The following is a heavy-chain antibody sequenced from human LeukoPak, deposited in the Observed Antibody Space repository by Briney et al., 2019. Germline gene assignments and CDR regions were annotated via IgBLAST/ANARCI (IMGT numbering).Heavy chain of an antibody. CDR1: GFTFSSYG. Sequence: GRSLRLSCAASGFTFSSYGMHWVRQAPGKGLEWVAVIWYDGSNKYYADSVKGRFTISRDNSKNTLYLQMNSLRAEDTAVYYCARDPGQQQLVPDYWGQGTLVTVSS. D-gene: IGHD6-13*01. J-gene: IGHJ4*02. V-gene: IGHV3-30*19. CDR3: ARDPGQQQLVPDY. CDR2: IWYDGSNK.